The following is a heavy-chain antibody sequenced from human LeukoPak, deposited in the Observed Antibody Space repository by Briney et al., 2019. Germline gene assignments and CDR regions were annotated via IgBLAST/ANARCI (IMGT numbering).Heavy chain of an antibody. D-gene: IGHD3-10*01. CDR2: IYPGDSDT. V-gene: IGHV5-51*01. CDR3: ARHTGSYYNPLYYYYYGMDV. Sequence: GESLKISCKGSGYSFTSYWIGWVRQMPGKGLEWMGIIYPGDSDTRYSPSFQGQVTISADKSISTAYLQWSSLKASDTAMYYCARHTGSYYNPLYYYYYGMDVWGQGTTVTVSS. CDR1: GYSFTSYW. J-gene: IGHJ6*02.